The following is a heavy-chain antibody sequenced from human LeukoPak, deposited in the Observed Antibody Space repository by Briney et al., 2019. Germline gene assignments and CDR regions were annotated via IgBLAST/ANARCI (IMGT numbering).Heavy chain of an antibody. CDR2: INPSGGST. J-gene: IGHJ4*02. CDR3: AKDDAWLQYND. CDR1: GYTFTSYY. V-gene: IGHV1-46*01. D-gene: IGHD5-24*01. Sequence: GASVKVSCKASGYTFTSYYMHWVRQAPGQGLEWMGIINPSGGSTSYAQKFQGRVTMTRDTSTSTVYMELSSLRDEDTAVYYCAKDDAWLQYNDWGQGTLVTVSS.